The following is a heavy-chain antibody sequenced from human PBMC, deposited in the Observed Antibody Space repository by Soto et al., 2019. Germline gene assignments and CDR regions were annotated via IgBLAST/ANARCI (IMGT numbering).Heavy chain of an antibody. CDR2: IRSKANSYAT. CDR3: TTDRFRLLWFGELSPYNWFDP. Sequence: VGSLRLSCAASGFTFSDSAMHWVRQASGKGLEWVGRIRSKANSYATTYGASVKGRFTISRDDSSNTLYLQMNSLKTEDTAVYYCTTDRFRLLWFGELSPYNWFDPWGQGTLVTVSS. J-gene: IGHJ5*02. CDR1: GFTFSDSA. V-gene: IGHV3-73*01. D-gene: IGHD3-10*01.